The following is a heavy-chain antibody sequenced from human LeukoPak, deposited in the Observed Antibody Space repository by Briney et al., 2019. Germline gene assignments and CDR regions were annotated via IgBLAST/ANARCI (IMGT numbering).Heavy chain of an antibody. D-gene: IGHD6-13*01. CDR3: ARRAWGYSSSWYFDY. CDR2: FYFSGST. J-gene: IGHJ4*02. V-gene: IGHV4-39*01. Sequence: PSKTLSLTCSVSGXSITSNSYYWDWIRQPPGKGLEWIGSFYFSGSTSYNPSLKSRVTISVDTSKNQFSLKLSSVTAADTAVYYCARRAWGYSSSWYFDYWGQGTLVTVSS. CDR1: GXSITSNSYY.